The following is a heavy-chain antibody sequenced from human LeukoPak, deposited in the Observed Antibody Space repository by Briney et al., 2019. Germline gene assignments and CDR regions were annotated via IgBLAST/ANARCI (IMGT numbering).Heavy chain of an antibody. J-gene: IGHJ3*02. Sequence: KPSETLSLTCTVSGGSISSYYWSWIRQPAGKGLEWIGRIYTSGSTNYNPSLKSRVTMSVDTSKNQFSLKLSSVTAADTAVYYCAREVNPWLGLFGPIAAQPTTAGAFDIWGQGTMVTVSS. V-gene: IGHV4-4*07. CDR3: AREVNPWLGLFGPIAAQPTTAGAFDI. D-gene: IGHD6-13*01. CDR2: IYTSGST. CDR1: GGSISSYY.